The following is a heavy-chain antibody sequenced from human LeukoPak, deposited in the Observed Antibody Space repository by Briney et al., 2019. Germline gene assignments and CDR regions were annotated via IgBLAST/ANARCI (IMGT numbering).Heavy chain of an antibody. CDR1: GFTFDDYA. Sequence: GGSLRLSCAASGFTFDDYAMHWVRQAPGKGLEWVSGISWNSGSIGYADSVKGRFTISRGNAKNSLYLQMNSLRAEDTALYYCAKDIATVTPYYFDYWGQGTLVTVSS. CDR3: AKDIATVTPYYFDY. CDR2: ISWNSGSI. D-gene: IGHD4-17*01. J-gene: IGHJ4*02. V-gene: IGHV3-9*01.